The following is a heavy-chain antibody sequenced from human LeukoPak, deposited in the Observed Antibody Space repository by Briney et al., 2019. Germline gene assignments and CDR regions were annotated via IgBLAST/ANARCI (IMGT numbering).Heavy chain of an antibody. Sequence: SQTLSLTCTVSGDSISSGRYYWSWIRQPAGKGLEWIGRIYTSGSTNYNPSLKSRVTISVDTSKNQFSLKLSSVTAADTAVYYCARRSRYYGSGSYSHWGQGTLATVSS. CDR1: GDSISSGRYY. J-gene: IGHJ4*02. V-gene: IGHV4-61*02. D-gene: IGHD3-10*01. CDR2: IYTSGST. CDR3: ARRSRYYGSGSYSH.